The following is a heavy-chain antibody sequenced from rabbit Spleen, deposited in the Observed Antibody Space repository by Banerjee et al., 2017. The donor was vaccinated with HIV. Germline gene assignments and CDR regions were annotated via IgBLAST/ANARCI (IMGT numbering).Heavy chain of an antibody. CDR2: IYVGSSGST. Sequence: QEQLVESGGGLVQPEGSLTLTCTASGFSFSSGYDMGWVRQAPGKGLEWIGDIYVGSSGSTYYASWAKGRFTISKTSSTTVTLQMTSLTAADTATYFCARDLHTGGGGYVAGMNLWGPGTLVTVS. CDR3: ARDLHTGGGGYVAGMNL. CDR1: GFSFSSGYD. V-gene: IGHV1S45*01. D-gene: IGHD1-1*01. J-gene: IGHJ4*01.